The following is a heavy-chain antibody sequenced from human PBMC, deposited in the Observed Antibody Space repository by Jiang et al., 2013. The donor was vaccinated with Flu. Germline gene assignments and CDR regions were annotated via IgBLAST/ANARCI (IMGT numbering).Heavy chain of an antibody. CDR3: ARNGYKSYYYYGMDV. CDR1: GDSISSYY. CDR2: IYYSGST. J-gene: IGHJ6*02. Sequence: SGPGLVKPSETLSLTCTVSGDSISSYYWSWIRQPPGKGLEWIGYIYYSGSTNYNPSLKSRVTISVDTSKNQFSLKLSSVTAADTAVYYCARNGYKSYYYYGMDVWGQGTTVTVSS. V-gene: IGHV4-59*01. D-gene: IGHD5-24*01.